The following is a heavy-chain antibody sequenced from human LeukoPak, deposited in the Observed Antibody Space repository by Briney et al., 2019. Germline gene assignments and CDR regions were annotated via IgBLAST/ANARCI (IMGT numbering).Heavy chain of an antibody. V-gene: IGHV3-30*02. D-gene: IGHD2-2*01. CDR3: AKASTFYFDY. Sequence: GGSLRLSCTASGFTLSFYMMNWVRQAPGKGLEWVAFIRYDGSNKYYADSVKGRFTISRDNSKHTLYLQMNSLRAEDTALYYCAKASTFYFDYWGQGTLVTVSS. J-gene: IGHJ4*02. CDR2: IRYDGSNK. CDR1: GFTLSFYM.